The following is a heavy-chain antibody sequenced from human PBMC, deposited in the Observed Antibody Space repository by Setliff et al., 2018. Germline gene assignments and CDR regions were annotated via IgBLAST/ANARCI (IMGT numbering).Heavy chain of an antibody. J-gene: IGHJ4*02. CDR1: GGSISIYF. CDR3: ARDTGWYYFDY. V-gene: IGHV4-4*07. Sequence: SETLSLTCSVSGGSISIYFWNWIRQPAGKGLEWIGRISTSGSTTYNPSLKSRVTMSVDTSKNHFSLKLSFVTAADTAVYYCARDTGWYYFDYWGQGTLVTVSS. CDR2: ISTSGST. D-gene: IGHD6-19*01.